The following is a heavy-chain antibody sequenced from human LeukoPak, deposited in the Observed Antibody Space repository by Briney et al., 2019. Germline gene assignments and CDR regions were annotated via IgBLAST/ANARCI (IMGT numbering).Heavy chain of an antibody. Sequence: ASVKVSCKASGYTFTSYGISWVRRAPGQGLEWMGWISAYNGNTNYAQKLQGRVTMTTDTSTSTAYMELRSLRSDDTAVYYCAGVYGDDYYYGMDVWGQGTTVTVSS. CDR2: ISAYNGNT. D-gene: IGHD4-17*01. CDR3: AGVYGDDYYYGMDV. J-gene: IGHJ6*02. V-gene: IGHV1-18*01. CDR1: GYTFTSYG.